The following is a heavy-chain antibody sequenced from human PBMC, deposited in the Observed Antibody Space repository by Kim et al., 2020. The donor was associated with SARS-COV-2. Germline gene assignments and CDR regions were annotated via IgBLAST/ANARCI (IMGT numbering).Heavy chain of an antibody. CDR1: GFTFSSYG. CDR2: ISYDGSNK. Sequence: GGSLRLSCAASGFTFSSYGMHWVRQAPGKGLEWVAVISYDGSNKYYADSVKGRFTISRDNSKNTLYLQMNSLRAEDTAVYYCARDTMVPRGGMDVWGQGTTVTVSS. D-gene: IGHD3-10*01. V-gene: IGHV3-33*05. CDR3: ARDTMVPRGGMDV. J-gene: IGHJ6*02.